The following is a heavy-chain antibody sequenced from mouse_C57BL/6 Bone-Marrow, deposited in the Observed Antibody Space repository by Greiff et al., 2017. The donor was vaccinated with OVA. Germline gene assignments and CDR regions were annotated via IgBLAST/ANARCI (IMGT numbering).Heavy chain of an antibody. CDR3: GRNDPWFAY. V-gene: IGHV1-4*01. Sequence: QVQLQQSGAELARPGASVKMSCKASGYTFTSYTMNWVKQRPGQGLEWIGYINPSSGYTKYNQKFKDKATLTADKSSSTAYMQLSSLTSEASAVYYCGRNDPWFAYWGQGTLVTVSA. J-gene: IGHJ3*01. CDR2: INPSSGYT. CDR1: GYTFTSYT.